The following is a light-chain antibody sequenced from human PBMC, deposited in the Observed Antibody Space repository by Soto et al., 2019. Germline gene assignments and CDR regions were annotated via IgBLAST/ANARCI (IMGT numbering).Light chain of an antibody. CDR2: DAS. CDR1: QSISSY. J-gene: IGKJ1*01. Sequence: EIVLTQSPDTLSLSPGDRATLSCRASQSISSYLAWYQQKPGQSPRLLIYDASNRATGIPDRFSGSGSGTDFTLTISRLEPEDFAVYYCQQYGSSPTFGQGTKVDIK. V-gene: IGKV3-20*01. CDR3: QQYGSSPT.